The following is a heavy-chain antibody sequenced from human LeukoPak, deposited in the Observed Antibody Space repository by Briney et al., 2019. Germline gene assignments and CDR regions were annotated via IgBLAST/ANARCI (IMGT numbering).Heavy chain of an antibody. D-gene: IGHD2-15*01. V-gene: IGHV3-11*01. J-gene: IGHJ6*03. Sequence: AGSLRLSCAASGFTFSDYNMRWIRQAPGKGLEWVSSISRSGSTKYYADSVKGRFTISRDNAKHSLLLQMNSLRAEDTAVYYCARVLRYCSGGNCYSGGLGYMDVWGKGTTVTISS. CDR2: ISRSGSTK. CDR3: ARVLRYCSGGNCYSGGLGYMDV. CDR1: GFTFSDYN.